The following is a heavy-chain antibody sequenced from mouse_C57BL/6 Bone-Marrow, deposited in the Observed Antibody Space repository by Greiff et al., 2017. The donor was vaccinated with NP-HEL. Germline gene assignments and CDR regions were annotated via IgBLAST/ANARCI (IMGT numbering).Heavy chain of an antibody. CDR2: ILPGSGST. CDR3: ARGKITTVVDYYAMDY. Sequence: QVQLQQSGAELMKPGASVKLSCKATGYTFTGYWIEWVKQRPGHGLEWIGEILPGSGSTNYNEKFKGKATFTADTSSNTAYMQLSSLTTEDSAIYYCARGKITTVVDYYAMDYWGQGTSVTASS. D-gene: IGHD1-1*01. J-gene: IGHJ4*01. V-gene: IGHV1-9*01. CDR1: GYTFTGYW.